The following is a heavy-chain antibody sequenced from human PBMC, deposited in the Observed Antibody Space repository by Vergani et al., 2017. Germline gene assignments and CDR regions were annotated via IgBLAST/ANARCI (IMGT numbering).Heavy chain of an antibody. CDR2: INPNSGGT. D-gene: IGHD2-2*02. CDR3: ARDYCSSTSCYTRWFDP. J-gene: IGHJ5*02. Sequence: QVQLVQSGAEVKKPGASVKVSCKASGYIFSGYYIHWVRQAPGQGLEWMAWINPNSGGTNYAQKFQGRVTMTRDTSISTAYMELSRLISDDTAVYYCARDYCSSTSCYTRWFDPWGQGTLVTVSS. CDR1: GYIFSGYY. V-gene: IGHV1-2*02.